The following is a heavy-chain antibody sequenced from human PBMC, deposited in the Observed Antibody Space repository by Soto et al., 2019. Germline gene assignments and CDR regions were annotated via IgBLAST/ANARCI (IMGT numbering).Heavy chain of an antibody. D-gene: IGHD2-8*01. CDR1: GFTFSTYN. J-gene: IGHJ6*02. CDR3: ARVPQWCMHCLDV. V-gene: IGHV3-21*01. Sequence: GGSLRLSCAGSGFTFSTYNMNWVRQAPGKGLEWVSSISSSSSYIYYADSVKGRFTISRDNARNSLYLQMNSLRAEDTAVFYCARVPQWCMHCLDVRGHGTTVTVSS. CDR2: ISSSSSYI.